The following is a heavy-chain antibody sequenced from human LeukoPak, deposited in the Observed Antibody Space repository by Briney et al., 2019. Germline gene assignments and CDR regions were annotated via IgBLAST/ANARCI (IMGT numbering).Heavy chain of an antibody. Sequence: SQTLSLTCAISGDSLFTNNVAWNWIRQSPSGGIEWLGMTYYRSKWSFDYAVSVKSRITINADTSKNQFSLQLSSVTPEDTAVYYCARGKYTSFDNWGQGTLVTVSS. J-gene: IGHJ4*02. CDR3: ARGKYTSFDN. CDR2: TYYRSKWSF. CDR1: GDSLFTNNVA. D-gene: IGHD6-6*01. V-gene: IGHV6-1*01.